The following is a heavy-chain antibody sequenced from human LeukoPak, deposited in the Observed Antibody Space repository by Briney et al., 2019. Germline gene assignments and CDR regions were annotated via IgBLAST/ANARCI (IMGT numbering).Heavy chain of an antibody. CDR3: ARGLAVAGTGY. CDR1: GYSFTSYG. D-gene: IGHD6-19*01. V-gene: IGHV1-8*01. Sequence: ASVKVSCKASGYSFTSYGLSWVRQATGQGLEWMGWMNPNSCNTGYAQKFQGRVTMTRDTSISTAYMELTSLTSEDTAIYYWARGLAVAGTGYWGQGTLVTVSS. J-gene: IGHJ4*02. CDR2: MNPNSCNT.